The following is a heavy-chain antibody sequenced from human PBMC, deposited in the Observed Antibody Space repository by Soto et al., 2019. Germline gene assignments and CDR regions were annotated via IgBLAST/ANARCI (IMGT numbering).Heavy chain of an antibody. CDR1: GFSLGTYGVG. J-gene: IGHJ2*01. CDR3: APRGGGIVAWYFDI. CDR2: IYWDDDK. V-gene: IGHV2-5*02. D-gene: IGHD2-15*01. Sequence: QITLNESGPTLVKPTQTLTLTCTFSGFSLGTYGVGVGWIRQPPGKALEWLALIYWDDDKRYSPPLKSRLTNTKDIAKRRVFPTLTNKDPEETANSYCAPRGGGIVAWYFDIWGRGTPVIVSS.